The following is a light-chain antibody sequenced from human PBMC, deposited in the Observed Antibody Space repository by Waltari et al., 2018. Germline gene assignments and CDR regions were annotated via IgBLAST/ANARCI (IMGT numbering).Light chain of an antibody. J-gene: IGLJ3*02. CDR3: CSFAGTYTWV. CDR1: TSDVGGYNY. CDR2: DVT. Sequence: SALTQPRSVSGSPGQSVTISCTGTTSDVGGYNYVSWYQHHPGKAPKLVSFDVTQRPSGVPDRFSGSKSANTASLTISGLQAEDEAEYYCCSFAGTYTWVFGGGTKVTVL. V-gene: IGLV2-11*01.